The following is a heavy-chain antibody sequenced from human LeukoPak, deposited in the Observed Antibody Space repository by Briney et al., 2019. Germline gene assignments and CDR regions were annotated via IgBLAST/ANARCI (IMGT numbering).Heavy chain of an antibody. CDR3: AKRGGSDNWTLLD. D-gene: IGHD1-1*01. V-gene: IGHV4-4*07. CDR2: IFPSGAT. J-gene: IGHJ4*02. Sequence: KCSETLSLTCTVSGASITSHYWSCVRQSAGKRLEWIGRIFPSGATTYSPSFQSRVTMSVDTSRNQFSLKLTSVTAADTAVYYCAKRGGSDNWTLLDWGQGTLVTVSS. CDR1: GASITSHY.